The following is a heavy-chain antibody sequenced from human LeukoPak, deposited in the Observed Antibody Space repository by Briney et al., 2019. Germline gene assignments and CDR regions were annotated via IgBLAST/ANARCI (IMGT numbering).Heavy chain of an antibody. V-gene: IGHV4-30-4*01. CDR2: IYYSGST. J-gene: IGHJ3*02. CDR3: SCYSGLDAFDI. Sequence: SQTLSLTCTVSGGSISSGDYYWSWIRQPPWKGLEWIGYIYYSGSTYYNPSLKSRVTISVDTSKNQFSLKLSSVTAADTAVYYCSCYSGLDAFDILGQGTMVTVSS. CDR1: GGSISSGDYY. D-gene: IGHD2-15*01.